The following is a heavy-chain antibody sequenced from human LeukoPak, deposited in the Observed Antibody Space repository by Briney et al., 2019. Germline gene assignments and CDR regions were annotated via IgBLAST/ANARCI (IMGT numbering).Heavy chain of an antibody. D-gene: IGHD2-2*01. CDR1: GFTFSRFS. Sequence: GGSLRLSCAASGFTFSRFSMNWVRQAPGKGLEWVSYIISSGSTIYYADSVKGRFTISRDNAKNSLYLQMNSLRAEDTAVYYCAKERAYIVVVPAGDAFDIWGQGTMVTVSS. CDR3: AKERAYIVVVPAGDAFDI. J-gene: IGHJ3*02. CDR2: IISSGSTI. V-gene: IGHV3-48*04.